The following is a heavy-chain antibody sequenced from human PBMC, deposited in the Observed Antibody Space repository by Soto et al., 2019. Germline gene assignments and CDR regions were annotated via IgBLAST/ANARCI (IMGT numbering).Heavy chain of an antibody. J-gene: IGHJ4*02. Sequence: GGSLRLSCAASGFTFSSYSMNWVRPAPGKGLEWVSSISSSSSYIYYADSVKGRFTISRDNAKNSLYLQMNSLRAEDTAVYYCARVPMVRGVIKFYFDYWGKGTLVTVSS. D-gene: IGHD3-10*01. V-gene: IGHV3-21*01. CDR1: GFTFSSYS. CDR3: ARVPMVRGVIKFYFDY. CDR2: ISSSSSYI.